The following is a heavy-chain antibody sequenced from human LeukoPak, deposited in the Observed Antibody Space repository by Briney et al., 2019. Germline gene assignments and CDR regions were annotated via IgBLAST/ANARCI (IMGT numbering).Heavy chain of an antibody. CDR3: AIRIRGRYCSGGSCLRNNWFDP. D-gene: IGHD2-15*01. J-gene: IGHJ5*02. CDR2: INHSGST. Sequence: PSETLSLTCAVYGGSFSGYYWSWIRQPPGKGLEWIGEINHSGSTNYNPSLKSRVTISVDTSKNQFSLKLSSVTAADTAVYYCAIRIRGRYCSGGSCLRNNWFDPWGQGTLVTVSS. V-gene: IGHV4-34*01. CDR1: GGSFSGYY.